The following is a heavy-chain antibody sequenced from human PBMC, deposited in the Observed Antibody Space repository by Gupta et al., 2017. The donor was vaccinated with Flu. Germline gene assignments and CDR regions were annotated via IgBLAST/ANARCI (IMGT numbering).Heavy chain of an antibody. CDR2: IYYSGST. Sequence: QVQLQESGPGLVKPSETLTLTCTVSGGSISSYYWSWIRQPPGKGLEWIGYIYYSGSTNYNPSLKSRVTISVDTSKNQFSLKLSSVTAADTAVYYCARSKCSSTSCWVDPWGQGTLVTVSS. J-gene: IGHJ5*02. D-gene: IGHD2-2*01. CDR3: ARSKCSSTSCWVDP. V-gene: IGHV4-59*01. CDR1: GGSISSYY.